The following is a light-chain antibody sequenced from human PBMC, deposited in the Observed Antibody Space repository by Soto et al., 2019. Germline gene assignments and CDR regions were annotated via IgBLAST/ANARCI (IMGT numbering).Light chain of an antibody. V-gene: IGLV1-44*01. Sequence: QSVLTQPPSASGTPGQRVTISCSGSSSNIGTNTVNWYQELPGTAPKLLIYNNNQQPSGVPDRFSGSKSGTSASLAISGLQSEDEADYYCAAWDDSLNVVLFCGGTKLTVL. CDR2: NNN. J-gene: IGLJ2*01. CDR3: AAWDDSLNVVL. CDR1: SSNIGTNT.